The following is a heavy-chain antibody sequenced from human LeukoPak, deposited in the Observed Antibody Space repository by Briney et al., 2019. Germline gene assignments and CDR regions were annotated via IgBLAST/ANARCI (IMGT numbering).Heavy chain of an antibody. Sequence: SETLSLTCTVSGGSISSIGYYWGWVRQPPGGGLEWIGSISYSGTTFDNPSLKSRVTLSVDTSKNQFSLRLSSVTAADTAVYSCARGQGYTTGFDRDYWGQGTLVTVSS. CDR2: ISYSGTT. CDR3: ARGQGYTTGFDRDY. CDR1: GGSISSIGYY. J-gene: IGHJ4*02. V-gene: IGHV4-39*07. D-gene: IGHD1-1*01.